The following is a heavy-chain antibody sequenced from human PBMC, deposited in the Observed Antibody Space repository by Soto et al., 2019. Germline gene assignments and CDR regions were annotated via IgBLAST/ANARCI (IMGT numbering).Heavy chain of an antibody. CDR3: ARDWGDYYGSGSYYNGGDY. CDR2: ISAYNGNT. V-gene: IGHV1-18*01. Sequence: QVQLVQSGAEVKKPGASVKVSCKASGYTFTSYGISWVRQAPGQGLEWMGWISAYNGNTNYAQKLQGRVTMTTDTSTSKAYMELRSLRSDDTAVYYCARDWGDYYGSGSYYNGGDYWGQGTLVTVSS. CDR1: GYTFTSYG. D-gene: IGHD3-10*01. J-gene: IGHJ4*02.